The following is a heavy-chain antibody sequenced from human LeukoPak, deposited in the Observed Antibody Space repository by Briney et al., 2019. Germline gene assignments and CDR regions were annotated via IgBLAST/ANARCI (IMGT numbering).Heavy chain of an antibody. CDR3: AKGSRYCSSTSCYIDLGGGDCCDY. CDR2: ISWNSSSI. V-gene: IGHV3-9*01. J-gene: IGHJ4*02. D-gene: IGHD2-2*02. CDR1: GFTFDDYA. Sequence: GRSLRLSCAASGFTFDDYAMHWVRQAPGKGLEWVSGISWNSSSIGYADSVKGRFTISRDNSKNTLYLQMNSLRAEDTAVYYCAKGSRYCSSTSCYIDLGGGDCCDYWGQGTLVTVSS.